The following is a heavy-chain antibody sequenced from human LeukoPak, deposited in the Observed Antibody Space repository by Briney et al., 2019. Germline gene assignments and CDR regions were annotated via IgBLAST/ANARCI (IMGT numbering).Heavy chain of an antibody. J-gene: IGHJ4*02. CDR2: IKQDGNEK. Sequence: VGSLRLSCAASGFTPSNNWMSWVRQAPGKGLEWVANIKQDGNEKYYVDSVKGRFTISRDTAKNSLSLQMNSLRAEDTAVYYCARAKRITFFGVLTVFDYWGQRTLVTVSS. CDR1: GFTPSNNW. D-gene: IGHD3-3*01. CDR3: ARAKRITFFGVLTVFDY. V-gene: IGHV3-7*01.